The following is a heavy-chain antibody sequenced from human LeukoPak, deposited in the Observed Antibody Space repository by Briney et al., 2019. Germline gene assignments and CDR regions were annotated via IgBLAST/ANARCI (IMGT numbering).Heavy chain of an antibody. V-gene: IGHV3-48*01. CDR3: ARDHDQLLFPYYFDY. D-gene: IGHD2-2*01. CDR2: ISSSSSTI. J-gene: IGHJ4*02. CDR1: GFTFSSYS. Sequence: GGSLRLSCAASGFTFSSYSMNWVRQAPGKGLEWVSYISSSSSTIYYADSVKGRFTISRVNAKNSLYLQMNSLRAEDTAVYDCARDHDQLLFPYYFDYWGQGTLVTVSS.